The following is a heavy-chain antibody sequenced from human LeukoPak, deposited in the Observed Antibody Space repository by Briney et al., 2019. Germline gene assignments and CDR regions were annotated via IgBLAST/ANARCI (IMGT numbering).Heavy chain of an antibody. D-gene: IGHD3-10*01. J-gene: IGHJ6*02. CDR3: ARDRGGPYYYYGMDV. CDR2: ISYDGSNK. Sequence: GGSLRLSCAASGFTSSSYAMHWVRQAPGKGLEWVAVISYDGSNKYYADSVKGRFTISRDNSKNTLYLQMNSLRAEDTAVYYCARDRGGPYYYYGMDVWGQGTTVTVSS. V-gene: IGHV3-30*04. CDR1: GFTSSSYA.